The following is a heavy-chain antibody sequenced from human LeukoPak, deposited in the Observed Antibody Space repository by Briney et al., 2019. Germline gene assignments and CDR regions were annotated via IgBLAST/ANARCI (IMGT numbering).Heavy chain of an antibody. CDR1: GFSFSTYS. V-gene: IGHV3-21*06. D-gene: IGHD1-20*01. CDR2: VSGTSEYI. Sequence: PGGSLRLSCAASGFSFSTYSMIWVRQAPGKGLEWVSSVSGTSEYIYYADSVRGRFTISRDNTKNTVYLQMNSLRAEDTAVCYCASLGGVTGTTGPSFDIWGQGTMVTVSS. J-gene: IGHJ3*02. CDR3: ASLGGVTGTTGPSFDI.